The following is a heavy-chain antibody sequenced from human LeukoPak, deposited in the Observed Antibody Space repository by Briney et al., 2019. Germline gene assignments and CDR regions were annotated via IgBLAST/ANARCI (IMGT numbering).Heavy chain of an antibody. D-gene: IGHD3-10*01. CDR2: IWYDGSNK. J-gene: IGHJ6*02. Sequence: PGGSLRLSCAASGFTFSSYGMHWVRQAPGKVLEWVAVIWYDGSNKYYADSVKGRFTISRDNSKNTLYLQMNSLRAEDTAVYYCARDGEGYYGSGRTPAYGMDVWGQGTTVTVSS. CDR3: ARDGEGYYGSGRTPAYGMDV. V-gene: IGHV3-33*01. CDR1: GFTFSSYG.